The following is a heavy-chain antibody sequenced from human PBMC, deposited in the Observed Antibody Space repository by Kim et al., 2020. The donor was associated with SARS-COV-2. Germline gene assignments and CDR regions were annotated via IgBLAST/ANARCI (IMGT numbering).Heavy chain of an antibody. J-gene: IGHJ3*02. D-gene: IGHD3-10*01. CDR3: ARRDTIIRGVDDAFDI. V-gene: IGHV5-51*01. Sequence: GESLKISCKGSGYSFTSHWIGWVRQMPGKGLEWMGIIFPGDSDTRYNPSFQGQVTISADKSITTAYLQWNSLKASDTAMYFCARRDTIIRGVDDAFDIWG. CDR1: GYSFTSHW. CDR2: IFPGDSDT.